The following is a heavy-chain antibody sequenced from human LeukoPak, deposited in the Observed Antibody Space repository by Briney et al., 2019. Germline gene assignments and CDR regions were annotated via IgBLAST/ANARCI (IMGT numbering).Heavy chain of an antibody. Sequence: GEPLKFSSKGSVYRLASFWTGWVRHMPGKGLGWMGIIYPVDSETRHSPSFQGQVTIPADKTIGTTYVQSSSLQASHTAMYYCASRVGAAARRGYYYYGMDVWAQETRVTVSS. D-gene: IGHD6-13*01. CDR3: ASRVGAAARRGYYYYGMDV. CDR1: VYRLASFW. J-gene: IGHJ6*02. V-gene: IGHV5-51*01. CDR2: IYPVDSET.